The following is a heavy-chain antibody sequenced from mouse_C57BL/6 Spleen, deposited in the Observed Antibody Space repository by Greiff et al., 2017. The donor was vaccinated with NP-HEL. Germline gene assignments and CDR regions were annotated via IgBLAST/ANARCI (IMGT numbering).Heavy chain of an antibody. V-gene: IGHV1-7*01. CDR3: ARGNDGYPWYFDV. Sequence: QVQLQQSGAELAKPGASVTLSCKASGYTFTSYWMHWVKQRPGQGLEWIGYINPSSGYTKYNQKFKDKATLTADKSSSTAYMQLSSLTYEDSAVYYCARGNDGYPWYFDVWGTGTTVTVSS. J-gene: IGHJ1*03. D-gene: IGHD2-3*01. CDR2: INPSSGYT. CDR1: GYTFTSYW.